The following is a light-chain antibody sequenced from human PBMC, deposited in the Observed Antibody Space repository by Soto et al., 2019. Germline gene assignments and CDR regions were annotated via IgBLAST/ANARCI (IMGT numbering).Light chain of an antibody. CDR2: AAS. J-gene: IGKJ1*01. CDR1: QGISSY. CDR3: QQYYSYPVT. V-gene: IGKV1-8*01. Sequence: AIRMTQSPSSLSASTGDRVTITCRASQGISSYLAWYQQKPGKAPKLLIYAASTLQSGVPSRFSGSGFGTDFTLTISCLQSEDFATYYCQQYYSYPVTFGQGTKVDIK.